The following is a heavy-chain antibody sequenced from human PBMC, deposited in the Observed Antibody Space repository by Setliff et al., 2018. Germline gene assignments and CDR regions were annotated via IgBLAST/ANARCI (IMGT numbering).Heavy chain of an antibody. D-gene: IGHD5-18*01. V-gene: IGHV4-38-2*02. J-gene: IGHJ4*02. Sequence: NPSETLSLTCTVSGYSISSGHYWGWIRQPPGKGLEWIGSISHSGSTYYNPSLRSRVTISLDTSKNQFSPKLTSVTAADTAVYYCAGGRRYGYGWDFDYWGQGTLVTVSS. CDR3: AGGRRYGYGWDFDY. CDR2: ISHSGST. CDR1: GYSISSGHY.